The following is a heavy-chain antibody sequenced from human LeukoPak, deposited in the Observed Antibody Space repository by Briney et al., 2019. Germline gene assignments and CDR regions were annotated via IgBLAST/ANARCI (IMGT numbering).Heavy chain of an antibody. J-gene: IGHJ3*02. CDR3: ARAQWELLGGAFDI. CDR1: GFTFSSYS. CDR2: ISSSSSYI. D-gene: IGHD1-26*01. Sequence: GGSLRLSCAASGFTFSSYSMNWVRQAPGKGLEWVSSISSSSSYIYYADSVKGRFTISRDNAKNSLYLRMNSLRAEDTAVYYCARAQWELLGGAFDIWGQGTMVTVSS. V-gene: IGHV3-21*01.